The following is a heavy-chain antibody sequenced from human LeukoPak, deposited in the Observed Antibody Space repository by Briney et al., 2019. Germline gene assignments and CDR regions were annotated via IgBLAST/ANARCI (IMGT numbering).Heavy chain of an antibody. CDR3: ARAPIRLGPAEDL. V-gene: IGHV4-31*11. CDR2: INHRGTT. Sequence: PSETLSLTCVVSGDSISNYGSYWSWIRHHPKKGLEWMGYINHRGTTYYSPSLKSRLAFSLDVSKNLLSLNLTSVTAADTAIYFCARAPIRLGPAEDLCGQGILVTVSS. J-gene: IGHJ5*02. D-gene: IGHD2-2*01. CDR1: GDSISNYGSY.